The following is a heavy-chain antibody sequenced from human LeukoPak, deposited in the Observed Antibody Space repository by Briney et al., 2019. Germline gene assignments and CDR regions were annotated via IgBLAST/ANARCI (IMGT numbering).Heavy chain of an antibody. D-gene: IGHD5-18*01. CDR1: GGTFSSYA. Sequence: SVKVSCKASGGTFSSYAISWVRQAPEQGLEWMGGIIPIFGTANYAQKFQGRVTITADESTSTAYMELSSLRSEDTAVYYCARADTAMPLREGAFDIWGQGTMVTVSS. V-gene: IGHV1-69*13. CDR2: IIPIFGTA. CDR3: ARADTAMPLREGAFDI. J-gene: IGHJ3*02.